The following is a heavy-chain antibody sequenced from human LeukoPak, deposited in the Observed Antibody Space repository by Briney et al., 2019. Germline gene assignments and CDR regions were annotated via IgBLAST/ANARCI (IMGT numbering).Heavy chain of an antibody. CDR3: ARGEAFITMVRGVIITGTYDI. J-gene: IGHJ3*02. V-gene: IGHV1-2*02. D-gene: IGHD3-10*01. CDR1: GYTFTGYY. CDR2: INPNSGGT. Sequence: ASVKVSCKASGYTFTGYYMHWVRQAPGQGLEWMGWINPNSGGTNYAQKFQGRVTMTRDTSISTAYMELSRLRSDDTAMYYCARGEAFITMVRGVIITGTYDIWGQGTMVTVSS.